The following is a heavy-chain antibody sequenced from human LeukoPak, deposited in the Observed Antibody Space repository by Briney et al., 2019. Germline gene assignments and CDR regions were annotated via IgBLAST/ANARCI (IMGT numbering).Heavy chain of an antibody. J-gene: IGHJ4*02. CDR3: ARVTGYAGDSLRY. Sequence: AETLSLTCSVDGGSFTGYYWTWIRQAPGKGLEWMGEINHRQSSNYNPSLQRRVTLSIDMSKKQFSLHLTSLTAADTAVYYCARVTGYAGDSLRYWGQGTLVTISS. CDR1: GGSFTGYY. CDR2: INHRQSS. V-gene: IGHV4-34*01. D-gene: IGHD4-23*01.